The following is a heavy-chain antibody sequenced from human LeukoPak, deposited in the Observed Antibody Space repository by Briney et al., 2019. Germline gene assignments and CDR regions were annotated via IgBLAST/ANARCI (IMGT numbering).Heavy chain of an antibody. CDR2: IRYDGNNK. V-gene: IGHV3-30*02. D-gene: IGHD3-16*02. Sequence: PGGSLRLSCAASGFTFRSYGMHWVRQAPGRGLEWVAFIRYDGNNKYYADSVKGRFTIFRDNSRNTLYLQMNSLRTEDTAVYFCARRQSHHYVSETYRFTYYFDSWGQGILVTVSS. J-gene: IGHJ4*02. CDR3: ARRQSHHYVSETYRFTYYFDS. CDR1: GFTFRSYG.